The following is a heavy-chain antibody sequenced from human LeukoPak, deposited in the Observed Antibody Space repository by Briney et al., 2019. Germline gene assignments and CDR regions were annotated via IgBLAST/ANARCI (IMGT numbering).Heavy chain of an antibody. CDR1: GGSISSYH. D-gene: IGHD3-16*01. V-gene: IGHV4-4*07. CDR2: IYTSGST. Sequence: PAETLSLTCTVSGGSISSYHWSWIRQPAGKGLEWIGHIYTSGSTNYNPSLKGRVTMSVDTSKNQFSLKLSSVTAADTAVYYCARVGDYALKDWGQGTLVTVSS. J-gene: IGHJ4*02. CDR3: ARVGDYALKD.